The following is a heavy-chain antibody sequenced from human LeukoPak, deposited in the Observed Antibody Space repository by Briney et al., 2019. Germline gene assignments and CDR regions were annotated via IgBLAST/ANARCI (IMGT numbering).Heavy chain of an antibody. V-gene: IGHV1-2*02. J-gene: IGHJ4*02. CDR2: IDPHTGDR. Sequence: ASVKVSCKASGYIFNSYYLHWMRQAPGRGPEWLGWIDPHTGDRVYAQKFQGRVTMTRDTSISTAYLELNWLGSADTAVYFCARVPRRGHNYGFDYWGQGSLVTVSS. CDR1: GYIFNSYY. D-gene: IGHD5-18*01. CDR3: ARVPRRGHNYGFDY.